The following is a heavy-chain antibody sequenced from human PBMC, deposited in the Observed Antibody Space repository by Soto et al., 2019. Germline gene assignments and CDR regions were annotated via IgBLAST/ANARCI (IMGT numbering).Heavy chain of an antibody. J-gene: IGHJ5*02. V-gene: IGHV4-39*01. D-gene: IGHD3-3*01. CDR1: GGSISSSSYY. CDR2: VYYSGST. CDR3: ASLRITIFGVGP. Sequence: PSETLSLTCTVSGGSISSSSYYWGWIRQPPGKGLEWIGSVYYSGSTYYNPSLKSRVTISVDTSKNQFSLKLSSVTAADTAVYYCASLRITIFGVGPWGQGTLVTVSS.